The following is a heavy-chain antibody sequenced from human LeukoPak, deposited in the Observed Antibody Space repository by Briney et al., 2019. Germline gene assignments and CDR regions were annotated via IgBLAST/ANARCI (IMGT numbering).Heavy chain of an antibody. V-gene: IGHV3-23*01. J-gene: IGHJ4*02. CDR2: ISGSGGRT. D-gene: IGHD6-19*01. CDR1: GFTFSNYA. Sequence: GGSLRLSCAASGFTFSNYAMTWVRQAPGKGLEWVSGISGSGGRTYHADSVKGRLTISRDNSKNTLYLQMNSLRAEDTAVYYCARDPSYSSGFFDYWGQGTLVTVSS. CDR3: ARDPSYSSGFFDY.